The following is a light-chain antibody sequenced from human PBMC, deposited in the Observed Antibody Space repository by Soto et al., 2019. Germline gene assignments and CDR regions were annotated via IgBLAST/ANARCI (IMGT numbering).Light chain of an antibody. V-gene: IGKV1-5*01. Sequence: DIQMTQSPSTLSASVGDRVTITCRASQSISYRLAWYQQKPGKAPKLLIYDASSLESGVPSRFSGSGSGTEFTLTISSLQPDDFATYYCQQHNGYSERMFGQGTKVDIK. CDR3: QQHNGYSERM. CDR2: DAS. CDR1: QSISYR. J-gene: IGKJ1*01.